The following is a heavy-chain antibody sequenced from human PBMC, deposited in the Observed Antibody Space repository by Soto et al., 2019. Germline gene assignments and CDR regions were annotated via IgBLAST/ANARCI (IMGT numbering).Heavy chain of an antibody. V-gene: IGHV3-74*01. J-gene: IGHJ6*02. CDR1: GVTFSSYW. Sequence: EVQLVESGGGLVQPGGSLRLSCAAAGVTFSSYWMHWVRQAPGKGLVWVSGINGDGSGTSYADSVKGRFTISRDNAKNTLYLQMNSLRAEDTAVYYCARAPWGAWNYYYGMDVWGQGPTVAVSS. CDR2: INGDGSGT. D-gene: IGHD3-16*01. CDR3: ARAPWGAWNYYYGMDV.